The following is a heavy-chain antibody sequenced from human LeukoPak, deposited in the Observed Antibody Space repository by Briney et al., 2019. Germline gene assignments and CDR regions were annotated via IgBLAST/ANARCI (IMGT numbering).Heavy chain of an antibody. V-gene: IGHV3-23*01. CDR2: ISGSGGST. J-gene: IGHJ4*02. D-gene: IGHD6-19*01. Sequence: GGSLRLSCAASGFTFSSYAMSWVRQAPGKGLEWVSAISGSGGSTYYADSVKGRFTISSDNSKNTLDLQMNSLRAEDTAVYYCAKPAISSRGWYYDYWGQGTLVTVSS. CDR1: GFTFSSYA. CDR3: AKPAISSRGWYYDY.